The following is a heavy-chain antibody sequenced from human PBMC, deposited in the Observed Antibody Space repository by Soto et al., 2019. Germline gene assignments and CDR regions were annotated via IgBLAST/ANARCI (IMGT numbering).Heavy chain of an antibody. CDR1: GFTFETYS. CDR2: VSSGSSYI. V-gene: IGHV3-21*01. D-gene: IGHD3-16*01. CDR3: ARAPSVGGYDAFDI. Sequence: GSLRLSCAASGFTFETYSMNWVRQAPGKGLEWISSVSSGSSYIYYADSLKGRFTISRDNSKNTLYLQMNSLRAEDTAVYYCARAPSVGGYDAFDIWGQGTMVTVSS. J-gene: IGHJ3*02.